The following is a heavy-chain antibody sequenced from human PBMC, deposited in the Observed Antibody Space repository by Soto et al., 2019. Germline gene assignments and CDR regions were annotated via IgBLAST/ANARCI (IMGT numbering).Heavy chain of an antibody. CDR3: ARADYGSGIDY. CDR1: GGSISSGGYY. Sequence: QVQLQESGPVLVKPSQTLSLTCTVSGGSISSGGYYWSWIRQHPGKGLEWIGYIYYSGSTYYNPSLKSRVTISVDTSKNQFSLKLSSVTAADTDVYYCARADYGSGIDYWGQGTLVTVSS. V-gene: IGHV4-31*03. D-gene: IGHD3-10*01. CDR2: IYYSGST. J-gene: IGHJ4*02.